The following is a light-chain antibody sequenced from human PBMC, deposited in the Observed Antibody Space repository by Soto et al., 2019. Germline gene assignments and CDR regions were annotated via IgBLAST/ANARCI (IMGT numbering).Light chain of an antibody. Sequence: SALTQPASVSGSPGQSITISCTGTGSDVGGYNFVSWYQQHPGKAPKLMLYQVRNRPSGVSDRFSGSKSGNTASLTISGLQAEDEADYYCCSYTSSSTLLYLFGTGTKLTVL. V-gene: IGLV2-14*01. CDR2: QVR. J-gene: IGLJ1*01. CDR1: GSDVGGYNF. CDR3: CSYTSSSTLLYL.